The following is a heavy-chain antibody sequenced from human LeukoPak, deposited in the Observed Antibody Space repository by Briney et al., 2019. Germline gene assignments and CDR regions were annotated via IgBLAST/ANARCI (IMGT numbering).Heavy chain of an antibody. D-gene: IGHD4-17*01. V-gene: IGHV4-39*01. CDR1: GGSISSSSYD. Sequence: SETVSLTCTVYGGSISSSSYDWHWIRQPPGKGLEWIGSIYYSGSTYYNPSLKSRVTISVDTSKLQFSLKLGSVTAADTAVYYCARPYYGDYESYAFDIWGQGTMVTVSS. CDR3: ARPYYGDYESYAFDI. J-gene: IGHJ3*02. CDR2: IYYSGST.